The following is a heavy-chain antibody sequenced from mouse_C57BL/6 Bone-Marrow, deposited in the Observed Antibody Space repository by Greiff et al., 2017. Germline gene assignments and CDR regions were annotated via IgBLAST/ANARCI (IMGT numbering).Heavy chain of an antibody. CDR2: INPSNGGT. CDR3: ARNWENYYGSSPLV. Sequence: QVQLQQPGTELVKPGASVKLSCKASGYTFTSYWMHWVKQRPGQGLEWIGNINPSNGGTNYNEKFKSKATLTVDKSSSTAYMQLSSLTSEDSAFYYCARNWENYYGSSPLVWGTGTTVTVSS. D-gene: IGHD1-1*01. J-gene: IGHJ1*03. V-gene: IGHV1-53*01. CDR1: GYTFTSYW.